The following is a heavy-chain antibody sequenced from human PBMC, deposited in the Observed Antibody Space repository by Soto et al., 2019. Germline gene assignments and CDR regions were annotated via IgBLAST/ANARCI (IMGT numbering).Heavy chain of an antibody. CDR1: GFTFSSYT. D-gene: IGHD7-27*01. CDR3: AKGWGEY. CDR2: ISSSGGST. V-gene: IGHV3-23*01. J-gene: IGHJ4*02. Sequence: EVQLLESGGGLVQPGGSLRLSCAASGFTFSSYTMSWVRQGPGKGLEWVSGISSSGGSTVYADSVKGRFTISRDNFKNTLYLQMNSLRAEDTAVYYCAKGWGEYWGQGTPVTFSS.